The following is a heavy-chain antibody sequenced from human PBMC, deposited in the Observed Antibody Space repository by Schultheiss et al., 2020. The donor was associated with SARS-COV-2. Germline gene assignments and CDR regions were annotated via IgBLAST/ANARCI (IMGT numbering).Heavy chain of an antibody. D-gene: IGHD6-19*01. CDR3: ANRLRYSSGWPLDY. CDR1: GFTFDDYA. CDR2: IWYDGSNE. V-gene: IGHV3-33*08. J-gene: IGHJ4*02. Sequence: GESLKISCAASGFTFDDYAMHWVRQAPGKGLEWVAVIWYDGSNEYYADSVKGRFTISRDNSKNTLYLEMNSLRAEDTAVYYCANRLRYSSGWPLDYWGQGTLVTVSS.